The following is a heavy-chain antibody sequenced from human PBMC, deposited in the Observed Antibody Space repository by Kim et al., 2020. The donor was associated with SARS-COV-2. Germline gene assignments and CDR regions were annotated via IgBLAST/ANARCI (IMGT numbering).Heavy chain of an antibody. V-gene: IGHV1-8*01. Sequence: ASVKVSCKASGYTFTSYDINWVRQATGQGLEWMGWMNPNSGNTGYAQKFQGRVTMTRNTSISTAYMEPSSLRSEDTAVYYCARSRITPDDAFDIWGQGTMVTVSS. CDR3: ARSRITPDDAFDI. D-gene: IGHD3-10*01. J-gene: IGHJ3*02. CDR2: MNPNSGNT. CDR1: GYTFTSYD.